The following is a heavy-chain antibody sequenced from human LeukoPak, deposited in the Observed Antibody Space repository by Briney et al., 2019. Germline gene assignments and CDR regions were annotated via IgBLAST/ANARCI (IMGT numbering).Heavy chain of an antibody. CDR2: ICWSGGST. D-gene: IGHD3-10*01. Sequence: PGRSLRLSCAASGFTLDDYAMHWVREAPGKGLEWFSGICWSGGSTCYADSVKGRFTIYRDNSKNTLYLKMNSLRAGDTAVYYCARDSASVGRFGESDDAFDIWGQGTMVTVSS. J-gene: IGHJ3*02. V-gene: IGHV3-9*01. CDR3: ARDSASVGRFGESDDAFDI. CDR1: GFTLDDYA.